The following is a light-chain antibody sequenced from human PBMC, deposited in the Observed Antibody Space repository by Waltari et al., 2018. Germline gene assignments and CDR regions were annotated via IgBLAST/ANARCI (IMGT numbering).Light chain of an antibody. CDR1: QDIRDF. CDR2: GAS. V-gene: IGKV1-27*01. Sequence: DIQMTQSPSSLPVSVGDRVTITCRASQDIRDFLAWYQQKPGGVPRLLIYGASTLQSGVPSRFSGSGSGTDFTLTIRSLQPDDVATYYCQTYNHAPLTFGPGTKVEVK. J-gene: IGKJ3*01. CDR3: QTYNHAPLT.